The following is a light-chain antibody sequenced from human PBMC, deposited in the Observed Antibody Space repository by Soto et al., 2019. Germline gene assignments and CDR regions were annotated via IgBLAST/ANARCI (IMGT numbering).Light chain of an antibody. V-gene: IGKV3-15*01. CDR3: QQYKNWPPYT. CDR2: GAS. Sequence: ESVLTQSPAALSLSPGERAALSCRASQSVSANLAWYQQKPGQAPRLLISGASTRATGIPARFSGSGSGTEFTLTISSLQSEDFAVYYCQQYKNWPPYTFGQGTKVDI. J-gene: IGKJ2*01. CDR1: QSVSAN.